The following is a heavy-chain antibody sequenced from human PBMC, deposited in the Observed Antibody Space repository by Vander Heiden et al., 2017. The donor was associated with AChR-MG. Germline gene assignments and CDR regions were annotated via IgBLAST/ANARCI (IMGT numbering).Heavy chain of an antibody. CDR2: IIPIIGTA. V-gene: IGHV1-69*06. Sequence: QVQLVQSGAELEKPGSSVKVSCRASGGTFHSYANSGVRQAPGQGREWMGGIIPIIGTANYAHKFHAVVTITADKTTSPAYMLLSSLRSEDAAVYYCARGRGYYYDSSGYFLDYWGHGTLVTVSS. J-gene: IGHJ4*01. CDR3: ARGRGYYYDSSGYFLDY. D-gene: IGHD3-22*01. CDR1: GGTFHSYA.